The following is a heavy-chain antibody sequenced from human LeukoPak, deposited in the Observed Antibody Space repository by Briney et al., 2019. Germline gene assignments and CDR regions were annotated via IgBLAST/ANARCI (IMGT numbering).Heavy chain of an antibody. Sequence: GASVKVSCKASGGTFSSYAISWVRQAPGQGLEWMGGIIPIFGTANHAQKFQGRVTITADESTSTAYMELSSLRSEDTAVYYCARWDTPSISSGQLRAGFDYWGQGTLVTVSS. V-gene: IGHV1-69*13. D-gene: IGHD3-22*01. CDR3: ARWDTPSISSGQLRAGFDY. J-gene: IGHJ4*02. CDR2: IIPIFGTA. CDR1: GGTFSSYA.